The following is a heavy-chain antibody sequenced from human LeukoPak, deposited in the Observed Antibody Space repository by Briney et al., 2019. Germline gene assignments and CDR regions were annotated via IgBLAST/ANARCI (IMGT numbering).Heavy chain of an antibody. CDR3: ARDGAYTGYDFDN. Sequence: GGSLRLSCAASGFTFCSYETNWVRQAPGKGLEWVSYISSSGSTIYYADSVKGRFTISRDNAKNSLYLQMNTLRADDTAVYYCARDGAYTGYDFDNWGQGTLVTVSS. V-gene: IGHV3-48*03. CDR2: ISSSGSTI. D-gene: IGHD5-12*01. CDR1: GFTFCSYE. J-gene: IGHJ4*02.